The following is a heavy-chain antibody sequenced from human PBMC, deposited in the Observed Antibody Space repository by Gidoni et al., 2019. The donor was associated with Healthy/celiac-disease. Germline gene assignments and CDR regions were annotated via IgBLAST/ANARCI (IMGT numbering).Heavy chain of an antibody. Sequence: EVQLVESGGGLVQPGRSLRLSCAASGFTFDDYAMHWVRQAPGKGLEWVSGISWNSGSIGYADSVKGRFTISRDNAKNSLYLQMNSLRAEDTALYYCAKDMITGIWGGNAFDIWGQGTMVTVSS. CDR2: ISWNSGSI. J-gene: IGHJ3*02. CDR1: GFTFDDYA. D-gene: IGHD1-20*01. CDR3: AKDMITGIWGGNAFDI. V-gene: IGHV3-9*01.